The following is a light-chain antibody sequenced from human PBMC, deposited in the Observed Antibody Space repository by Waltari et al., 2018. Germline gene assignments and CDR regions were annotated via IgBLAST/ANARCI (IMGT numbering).Light chain of an antibody. J-gene: IGKJ2*01. CDR2: TVS. CDR1: QSITKY. Sequence: DIQMTQSPAPLSASVREIVSITCRASQSITKYLNWYQQKAGEVPKLLMFTVSTLQRGVSSRFSGRGSGTNFTLTITSLQREDFATYHCQQTHTTPYTFGQGTKLEI. CDR3: QQTHTTPYT. V-gene: IGKV1-39*01.